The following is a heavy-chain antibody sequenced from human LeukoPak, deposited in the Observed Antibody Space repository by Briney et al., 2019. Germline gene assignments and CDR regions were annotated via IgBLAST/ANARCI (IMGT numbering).Heavy chain of an antibody. J-gene: IGHJ6*02. CDR1: GFTFSDYF. V-gene: IGHV3-11*01. CDR3: AKASWGMDV. Sequence: GRSLRLSCVASGFTFSDYFMTWIRQPPGKPLECVSYISTIDGIIYYADSVKDRLTISRDNAKSSLFLQMNNLRAEDTAVYYCAKASWGMDVWGQGSSVIVS. CDR2: ISTIDGII.